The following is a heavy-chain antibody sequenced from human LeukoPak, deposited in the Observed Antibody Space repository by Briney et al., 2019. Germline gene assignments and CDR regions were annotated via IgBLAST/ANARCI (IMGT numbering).Heavy chain of an antibody. CDR1: GYTFTVNH. V-gene: IGHV1-2*02. D-gene: IGHD2-21*02. J-gene: IGHJ4*02. Sequence: GASVKVSCKASGYTFTVNHMHWVRQAPGQGLEWMGWINPNSGGTNYAQKFQGRVIMTRDTSISTAYMELSSLGSDDTAVYYCARGGSTDSIHSCGGNCYFNDYWGQGTLVTVSS. CDR2: INPNSGGT. CDR3: ARGGSTDSIHSCGGNCYFNDY.